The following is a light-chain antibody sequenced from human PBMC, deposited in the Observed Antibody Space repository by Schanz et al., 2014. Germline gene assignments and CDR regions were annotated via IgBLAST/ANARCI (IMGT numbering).Light chain of an antibody. CDR2: QAS. J-gene: IGKJ1*01. V-gene: IGKV1-5*03. CDR3: QQYYSYPRT. Sequence: DIQMTQSPSTLSASVGDRVTITCRASQSISSWLAWYQQKPGKAPKLLIHQASSLESGVPSRFSGSGSGTDFTLTISCLQSEDFATYYCQQYYSYPRTFGQGTKVEIK. CDR1: QSISSW.